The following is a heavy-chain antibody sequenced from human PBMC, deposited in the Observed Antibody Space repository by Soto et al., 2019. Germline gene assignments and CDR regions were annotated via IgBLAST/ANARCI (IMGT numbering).Heavy chain of an antibody. CDR1: GFTVSSNY. CDR3: ARLNLACGGDCYSGWFDP. V-gene: IGHV3-53*01. D-gene: IGHD2-21*02. Sequence: GGSLRLSCAASGFTVSSNYMSWVRQAPGKGLEWVSVIYSGGSTYYADSVKGRFTISRDNSKNTLYLQMNSLRAEDTAAYYCARLNLACGGDCYSGWFDPWGQGTLVTVSS. J-gene: IGHJ5*02. CDR2: IYSGGST.